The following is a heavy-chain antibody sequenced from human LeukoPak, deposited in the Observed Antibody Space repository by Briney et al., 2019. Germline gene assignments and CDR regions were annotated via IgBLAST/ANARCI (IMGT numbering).Heavy chain of an antibody. CDR2: IKQDGSEK. CDR3: ARTYSYGYIYYFDY. V-gene: IGHV3-7*01. D-gene: IGHD5-18*01. CDR1: GFTFSSYW. Sequence: GGSLRLFCAASGFTFSSYWMSWVRQAPGKGLEWVANIKQDGSEKYYVDSVKGRFTISRDNAKNSLYLQMNSLRAEDTAVYYCARTYSYGYIYYFDYWGQGTLVTVSS. J-gene: IGHJ4*02.